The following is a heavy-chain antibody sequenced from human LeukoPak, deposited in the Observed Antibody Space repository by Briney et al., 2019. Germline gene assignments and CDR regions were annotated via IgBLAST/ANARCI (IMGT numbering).Heavy chain of an antibody. CDR2: ISGSGGRI. CDR1: GFTFSDYY. D-gene: IGHD2-15*01. CDR3: AKDTGVVVALDS. J-gene: IGHJ4*02. Sequence: GGSLRLSCAASGFTFSDYYMSWIRQAPGKGLEWVSAISGSGGRIYYGASVKGRFIISRDNSKNTLYLQMNSLRVEDTAVYYCAKDTGVVVALDSWGQGTQVTVSS. V-gene: IGHV3-23*01.